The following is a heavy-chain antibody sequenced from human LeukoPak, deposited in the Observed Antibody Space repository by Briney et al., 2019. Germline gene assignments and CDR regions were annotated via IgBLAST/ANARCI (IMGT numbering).Heavy chain of an antibody. CDR2: IYYTGST. J-gene: IGHJ4*02. D-gene: IGHD3-10*01. Sequence: PSETLSLTCTVSGGSFSTNYWSWIRQPPGRGLEWIGYIYYTGSTNHNPSLKSRVTISVDTSRNQFSLKLSSVTAADTAVYYCARGRLGGSGSYYNVLDYWGQGTLVTVSS. CDR1: GGSFSTNY. V-gene: IGHV4-59*01. CDR3: ARGRLGGSGSYYNVLDY.